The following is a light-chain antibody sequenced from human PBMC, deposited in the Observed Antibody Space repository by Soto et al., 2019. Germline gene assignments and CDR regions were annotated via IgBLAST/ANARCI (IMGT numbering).Light chain of an antibody. J-gene: IGKJ5*01. CDR1: QSVSSY. CDR3: QQYDNWPIT. Sequence: EIVLTQSPGTLSLSPGERATLSRRASQSVSSYLTWYQQKPGQAPRLLIYDTSNRATGIPARFSGSGSGTDFTLTISSLQSEDFAVYYCQQYDNWPITFGQGTRLEIK. CDR2: DTS. V-gene: IGKV3-11*01.